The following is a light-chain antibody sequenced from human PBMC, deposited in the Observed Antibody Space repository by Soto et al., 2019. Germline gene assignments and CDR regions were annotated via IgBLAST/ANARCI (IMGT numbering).Light chain of an antibody. CDR2: GAS. V-gene: IGKV3-20*01. CDR1: PSVTNF. J-gene: IGKJ1*01. CDR3: QHYGSSGT. Sequence: EIVLTQSPATRSSSPGERATLSCRASPSVTNFLAWYQQKPGQAPSLLIYGASNRATGIPDRFSGSGSGTDFTLTISRLEPEDFAVYYCQHYGSSGTFGQGTKVDIK.